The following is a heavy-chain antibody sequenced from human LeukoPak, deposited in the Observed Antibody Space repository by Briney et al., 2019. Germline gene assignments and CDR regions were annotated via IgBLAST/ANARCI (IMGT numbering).Heavy chain of an antibody. CDR2: IIPIFGTA. V-gene: IGHV1-69*06. D-gene: IGHD2-15*01. CDR3: ARDHGYCSGGSCSPHYYYYYMDV. J-gene: IGHJ6*03. Sequence: ASVKVSCKASGGTFSSYAISWVRQAPGQGLEWMGGIIPIFGTANYAQKFQGRVTITADKSTSTAYMELSSLRSEDTAVYYCARDHGYCSGGSCSPHYYYYYMDVWGKGTTVTVSS. CDR1: GGTFSSYA.